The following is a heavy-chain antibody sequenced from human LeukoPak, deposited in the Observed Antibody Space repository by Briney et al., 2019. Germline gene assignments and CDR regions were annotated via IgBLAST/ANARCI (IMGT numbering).Heavy chain of an antibody. D-gene: IGHD4-17*01. CDR1: GYTFTTYY. CDR2: INPNSGGT. J-gene: IGHJ4*02. Sequence: ASVKVSCKASGYTFTTYYMHWVRQAPGQGLEWMGWINPNSGGTNYAQKFQGRVTMTRDTSISTAYMELSRLRSDDTAVYYCASGSRNTVYDYGDSFDYWGQGTLVTVSS. V-gene: IGHV1-2*02. CDR3: ASGSRNTVYDYGDSFDY.